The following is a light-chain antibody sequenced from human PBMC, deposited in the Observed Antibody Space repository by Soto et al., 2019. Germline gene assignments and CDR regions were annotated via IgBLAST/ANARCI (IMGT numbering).Light chain of an antibody. V-gene: IGLV1-47*01. CDR3: AAWDDSLSGVV. CDR1: SSNIGSNY. Sequence: QSVLTQPPSASGTPGQRVTISCSGSSSNIGSNYVYWYQQLPGTAPKLLIYRNNQRPSVVPDRFSGSKSGTSASLAISGLRSEDEADYYCAAWDDSLSGVVVGGGTQLTVL. CDR2: RNN. J-gene: IGLJ2*01.